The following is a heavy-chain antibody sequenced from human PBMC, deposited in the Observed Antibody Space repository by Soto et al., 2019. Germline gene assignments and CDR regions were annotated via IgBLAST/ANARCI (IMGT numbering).Heavy chain of an antibody. CDR3: SRGTYYPQRSGIHADY. D-gene: IGHD3-3*01. J-gene: IGHJ4*02. V-gene: IGHV3-30*03. Sequence: QVQLVESGGGEVQPGGSLRVSCATSGFSFNDYAMYWVRQAPGQGLEWVAIISSDGHHQFYLDNLRGRFTVSRDNSKNTLYVQMNSLRPEDTAGYYCSRGTYYPQRSGIHADYWGPGTVVTVSS. CDR2: ISSDGHHQ. CDR1: GFSFNDYA.